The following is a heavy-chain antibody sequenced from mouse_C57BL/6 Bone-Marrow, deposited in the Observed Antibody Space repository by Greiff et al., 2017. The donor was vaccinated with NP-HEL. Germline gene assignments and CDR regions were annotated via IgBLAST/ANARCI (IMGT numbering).Heavy chain of an antibody. CDR1: GYTFTSYG. Sequence: VQLVESGAELARPGASVKLSCKASGYTFTSYGISWVKQRTGQGLEWIGEIYPRSGNTYYNEKFKGKATLTADKSSSTAYMELRSLTSEDSAVYFCARYYYGSSQSAWFAYWGQGTLVTVSA. CDR3: ARYYYGSSQSAWFAY. J-gene: IGHJ3*01. CDR2: IYPRSGNT. V-gene: IGHV1-81*01. D-gene: IGHD1-1*01.